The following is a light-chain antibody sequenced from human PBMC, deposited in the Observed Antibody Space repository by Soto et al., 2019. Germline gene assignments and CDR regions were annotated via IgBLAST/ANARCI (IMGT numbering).Light chain of an antibody. CDR3: VTWDTTLSAVV. Sequence: QSVLTQPPSVSAAPGQRVIISCSGSTSNIRNNDVSWYRQLPGTAPKLLISDNNQRPSGIPGRFSGSKSGTSATLGITGLQTGDEANCYCVTWDTTLSAVVFGGGTKLTVL. CDR2: DNN. CDR1: TSNIRNND. J-gene: IGLJ2*01. V-gene: IGLV1-51*01.